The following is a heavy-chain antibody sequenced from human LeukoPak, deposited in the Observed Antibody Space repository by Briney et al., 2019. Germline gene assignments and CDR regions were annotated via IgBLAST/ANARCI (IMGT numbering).Heavy chain of an antibody. Sequence: HAGGSLRLSCAASGFTFSNYWMNWVRQAPGKGLEWVANIKQDGTEKYYVDSVKGRFTISRDNAANSLNLQMNSLRAEDTAVYYCARGMTLAANWFDPWGQGTLVTVSS. CDR1: GFTFSNYW. J-gene: IGHJ5*02. CDR2: IKQDGTEK. CDR3: ARGMTLAANWFDP. V-gene: IGHV3-7*05.